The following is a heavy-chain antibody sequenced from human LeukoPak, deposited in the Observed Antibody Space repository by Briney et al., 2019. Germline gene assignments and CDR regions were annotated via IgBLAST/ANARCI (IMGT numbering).Heavy chain of an antibody. D-gene: IGHD2/OR15-2a*01. V-gene: IGHV4-59*01. CDR3: AGDTLGFDY. J-gene: IGHJ4*02. CDR1: GGSISSYY. Sequence: SETLSLTCTVSGGSISSYYWSWIRQPPEKGLEWIGYIYYSGSTNYNPSLKSRVTISVDTSKNQFSLKLSSVTAADTGVYYCAGDTLGFDYWGQGTLVTVSS. CDR2: IYYSGST.